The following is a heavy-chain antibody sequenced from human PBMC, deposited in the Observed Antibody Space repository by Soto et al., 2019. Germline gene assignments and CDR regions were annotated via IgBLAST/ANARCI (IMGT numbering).Heavy chain of an antibody. D-gene: IGHD2-2*01. CDR2: ISGSGGST. CDR3: AKIDIVVVPPAMWGGYFDY. J-gene: IGHJ4*02. V-gene: IGHV3-23*01. CDR1: GFTFNNYA. Sequence: PGGSLRLSCAASGFTFNNYAMSWVRQAPGKGLEWVSAISGSGGSTYFADSVKGRFTISRDTSKNTLCLQMSSLRAEDTAVYFCAKIDIVVVPPAMWGGYFDYWGQGTLVTVSS.